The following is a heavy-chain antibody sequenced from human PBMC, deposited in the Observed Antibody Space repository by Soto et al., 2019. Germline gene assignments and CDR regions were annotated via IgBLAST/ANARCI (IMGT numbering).Heavy chain of an antibody. CDR2: IKSKTDGGTT. V-gene: IGHV3-15*01. Sequence: EVQLVESGGGLVKPGGSLRLSCAASGFTFSNAWMSWVRQAPGKGLEWVGRIKSKTDGGTTDYAAPVKGRFTISRDDSNTTLYLQMNSLKTEDTAVYYCTTVLDGLNRFRKTYYYGSRALNDAFDIWGQGTMVTVTS. D-gene: IGHD3-10*01. CDR1: GFTFSNAW. J-gene: IGHJ3*02. CDR3: TTVLDGLNRFRKTYYYGSRALNDAFDI.